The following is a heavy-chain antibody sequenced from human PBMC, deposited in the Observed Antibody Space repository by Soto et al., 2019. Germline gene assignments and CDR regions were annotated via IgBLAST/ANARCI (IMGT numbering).Heavy chain of an antibody. CDR3: AKEGAYYGIYNHWYFDL. CDR2: ITASGGHT. Sequence: EVQLLESGGGLVQPGGSLRLSCVASGFTFSSYAMTWVRQAPGKGLEWVSAITASGGHTNYVDSVKGRFTISRDNSKNALYLQMNSLTAVDTAVYYCAKEGAYYGIYNHWYFDLWGRGTRVTVSS. V-gene: IGHV3-23*01. J-gene: IGHJ2*01. CDR1: GFTFSSYA. D-gene: IGHD3-10*01.